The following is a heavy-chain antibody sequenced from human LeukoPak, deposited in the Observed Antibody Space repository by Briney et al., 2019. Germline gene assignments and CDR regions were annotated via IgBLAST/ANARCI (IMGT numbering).Heavy chain of an antibody. V-gene: IGHV3-30*18. Sequence: GGSLRLSCAASGFTFSTFGMHWVRQPPGKGLEWMALISFNGGKAFYADSVRGRFTISRDNSKNTLYLQMNSLRAEDTAVYYCAKVSSSYYYGMDVWGQGTTVTVSS. CDR1: GFTFSTFG. J-gene: IGHJ6*02. CDR3: AKVSSSYYYGMDV. CDR2: ISFNGGKA. D-gene: IGHD6-6*01.